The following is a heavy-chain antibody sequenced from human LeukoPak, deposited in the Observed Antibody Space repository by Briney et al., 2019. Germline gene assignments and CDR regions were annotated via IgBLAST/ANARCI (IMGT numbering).Heavy chain of an antibody. D-gene: IGHD4-17*01. CDR3: ARASMFGDYPSYNWFHP. V-gene: IGHV3-48*01. J-gene: IGHJ5*02. Sequence: GGSLRLSCAASGFTFTSYGTNWVRQAPGKGLEWVAYISSSSSTRHFADSVEGRFTISRDNAKNSLYLQMNSLSAEDTAVYYCARASMFGDYPSYNWFHPWGQGTLVTVSS. CDR2: ISSSSSTR. CDR1: GFTFTSYG.